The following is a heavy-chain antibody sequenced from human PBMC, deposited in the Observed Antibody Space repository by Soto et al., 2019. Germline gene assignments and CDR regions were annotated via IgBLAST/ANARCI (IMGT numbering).Heavy chain of an antibody. CDR3: AKTPGVITVITSFDH. D-gene: IGHD3-16*01. Sequence: GGSLRLSCAASGFTFSSYGMHWVRQAPGKGLEWVAFISYDESNKYYADSVKGRFTISRDNSNNTLYLQMNSLRAEDTAVYYCAKTPGVITVITSFDHWGQGTPVTVSS. V-gene: IGHV3-30*18. J-gene: IGHJ4*02. CDR2: ISYDESNK. CDR1: GFTFSSYG.